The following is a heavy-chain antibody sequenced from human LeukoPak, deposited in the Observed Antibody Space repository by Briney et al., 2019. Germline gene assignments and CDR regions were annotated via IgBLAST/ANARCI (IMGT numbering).Heavy chain of an antibody. CDR3: ARANDNDGSSGYSHDY. D-gene: IGHD3-22*01. Sequence: GGSPRLSCAASGFTFSRYWMHWVRQTPEKGLVWVSRINTDGTTTDYAGSVKGRFTISRDNAKSTLYLQMNSLRVEDTAVYYCARANDNDGSSGYSHDYWGQGTLVTVSS. V-gene: IGHV3-74*01. J-gene: IGHJ4*02. CDR1: GFTFSRYW. CDR2: INTDGTTT.